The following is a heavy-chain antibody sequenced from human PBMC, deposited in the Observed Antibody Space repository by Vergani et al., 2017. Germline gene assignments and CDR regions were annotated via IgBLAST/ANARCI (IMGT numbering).Heavy chain of an antibody. V-gene: IGHV3-21*01. D-gene: IGHD3-10*01. CDR3: ARDHYGSGSYLDY. CDR1: GFTFSSYS. Sequence: VQLVESGGGVVQPGRSLRLSCAASGFTFSSYSMNWVRQAPGKGLEWVSSISSSSSYIYYADSVKGRFTISRDNAKNSLYLQMNSLRAEDTAVYYCARDHYGSGSYLDYWGQGTLVTVSS. J-gene: IGHJ4*02. CDR2: ISSSSSYI.